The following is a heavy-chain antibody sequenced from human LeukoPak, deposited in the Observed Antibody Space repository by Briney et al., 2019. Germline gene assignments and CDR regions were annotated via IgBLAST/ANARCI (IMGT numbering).Heavy chain of an antibody. Sequence: AGGSLRLSCAASGFTFSSYGMHWVRQAPGKGLEWVAVISYDGSNKYYADSVKGRFTISRDNSQNTVYLQMNSLRAEDTAVYYCARGAYDWGQGTLVTVSS. CDR3: ARGAYD. CDR2: ISYDGSNK. J-gene: IGHJ4*02. V-gene: IGHV3-30*03. D-gene: IGHD2-8*01. CDR1: GFTFSSYG.